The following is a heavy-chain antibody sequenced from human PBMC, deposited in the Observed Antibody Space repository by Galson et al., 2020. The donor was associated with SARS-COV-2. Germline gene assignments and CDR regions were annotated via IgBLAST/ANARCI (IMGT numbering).Heavy chain of an antibody. J-gene: IGHJ5*02. CDR3: ARDATSSGWFNWFDP. V-gene: IGHV4-39*07. Sequence: SETLSLTCSVSGGSISSTSYLWGWIRQPPGKGLEWIGSIYNTGSTQYHPSLESRATISVDTSKNHFSLKLSSVTAADTAVYYCARDATSSGWFNWFDPWGRGTLVTVSS. CDR1: GGSISSTSYL. CDR2: IYNTGST. D-gene: IGHD6-19*01.